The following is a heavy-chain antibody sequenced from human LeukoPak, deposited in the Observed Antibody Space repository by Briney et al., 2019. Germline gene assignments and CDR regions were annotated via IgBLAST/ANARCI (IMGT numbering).Heavy chain of an antibody. J-gene: IGHJ4*02. CDR2: INRDGSRI. CDR3: VRDFVGPDEY. D-gene: IGHD2-21*01. CDR1: GFGFSNYD. V-gene: IGHV3-74*01. Sequence: GKSLRLSCAASGFGFSNYDMHWVRQAPGKGLVWVSRINRDGSRIDHADSVRGRFTISRDNAKNTLYLQMNSLGVEDTAVYYCVRDFVGPDEYWGQGTQVTVSS.